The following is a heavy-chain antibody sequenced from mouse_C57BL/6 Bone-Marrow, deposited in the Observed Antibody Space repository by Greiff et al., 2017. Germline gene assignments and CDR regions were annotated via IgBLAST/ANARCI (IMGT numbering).Heavy chain of an antibody. J-gene: IGHJ3*01. CDR2: IYPRSGNT. Sequence: VQRVESGAELARPGASVKLSCKASGYTFTSYGISWVKQRTGQGLEWIGEIYPRSGNTYYNEKFKGKATLTADKSSSTACMELRSLTSEDSAVYFCARLFAYWGQGTLVTVSA. V-gene: IGHV1-81*01. CDR1: GYTFTSYG. CDR3: ARLFAY.